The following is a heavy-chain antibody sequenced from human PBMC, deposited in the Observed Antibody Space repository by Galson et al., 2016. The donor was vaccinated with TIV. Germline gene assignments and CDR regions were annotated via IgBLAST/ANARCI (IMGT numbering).Heavy chain of an antibody. CDR2: FDPTIGGT. CDR3: ARVRRWSEPLEY. V-gene: IGHV1-46*01. Sequence: SVKVSCKASGYTFTTYYMHWVRQAPGQGPEWMGVFDPTIGGTSYAQRFQGRVTMTRDTSTTTVYMELSSLISEDTAVYYCARVRRWSEPLEYWGQGTLVTVSS. J-gene: IGHJ1*01. D-gene: IGHD2-15*01. CDR1: GYTFTTYY.